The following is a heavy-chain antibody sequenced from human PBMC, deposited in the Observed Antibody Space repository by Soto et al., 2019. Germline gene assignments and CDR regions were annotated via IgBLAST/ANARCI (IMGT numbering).Heavy chain of an antibody. J-gene: IGHJ4*02. CDR2: IYYSGST. Sequence: PSETLSVTCTISGGSISSYYWSWIRQPPGKGLEWIGYIYYSGSTNYNPSLKSRVTISVDTSKNQFSLKLTSVTAADTAVYYCARDGRGYSYGYDQNFDYWGQGTLVTVSS. CDR3: ARDGRGYSYGYDQNFDY. V-gene: IGHV4-59*01. CDR1: GGSISSYY. D-gene: IGHD5-18*01.